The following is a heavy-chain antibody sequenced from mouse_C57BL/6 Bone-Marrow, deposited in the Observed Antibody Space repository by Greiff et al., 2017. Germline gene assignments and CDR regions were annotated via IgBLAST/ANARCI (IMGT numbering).Heavy chain of an antibody. Sequence: EVKLMESGGDLVKPGGSLQLSCAASGFTFSSYGMSWVRQTPDKRLEWVATISSGGSYTYYPDSVKGRFTISRDNAKNTLYLQMSSLKSEDTAMYYCARRAYYDYDGARDYWGQGTSVTVSS. V-gene: IGHV5-6*02. CDR2: ISSGGSYT. J-gene: IGHJ4*01. CDR3: ARRAYYDYDGARDY. D-gene: IGHD2-4*01. CDR1: GFTFSSYG.